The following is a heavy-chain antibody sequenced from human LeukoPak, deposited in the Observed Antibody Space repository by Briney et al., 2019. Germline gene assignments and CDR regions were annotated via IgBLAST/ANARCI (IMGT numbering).Heavy chain of an antibody. D-gene: IGHD1-26*01. CDR2: IHNSGNP. Sequence: PSETLSLTYTISGGSISTYYWRWIRQPPGKGLEWIGYIHNSGNPTYNPSLKSRVTISVDTSKNQVSLKLTSVTAADTAVYYCARALGSYAEYWGQGALVTVSS. CDR3: ARALGSYAEY. V-gene: IGHV4-59*08. CDR1: GGSISTYY. J-gene: IGHJ4*02.